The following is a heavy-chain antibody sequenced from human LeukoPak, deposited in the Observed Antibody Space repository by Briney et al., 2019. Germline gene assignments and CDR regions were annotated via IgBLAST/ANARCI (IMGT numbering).Heavy chain of an antibody. Sequence: SETLSLTCTVSGGSISSGRYYWSWMRQPAGKVLEWIGSISYSGSANYTPSLKSRVTISVDTSKNQFSLKMSSVTAADTAVYYCARTHPYYCSSTSCYFYWGQGTLVTVSS. D-gene: IGHD2-2*01. J-gene: IGHJ4*02. CDR2: ISYSGSA. V-gene: IGHV4-39*01. CDR1: GGSISSGRYY. CDR3: ARTHPYYCSSTSCYFY.